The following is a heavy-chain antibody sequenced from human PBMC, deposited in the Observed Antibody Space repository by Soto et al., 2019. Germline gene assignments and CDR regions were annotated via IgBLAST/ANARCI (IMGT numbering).Heavy chain of an antibody. V-gene: IGHV3-48*02. D-gene: IGHD3-16*02. CDR1: GFTFSSYS. J-gene: IGHJ6*02. CDR3: AREIMITFGGVIAKDYGMEV. CDR2: ISSSSSTI. Sequence: PGGSLRLSCAASGFTFSSYSMNWVRQAPGKGLEWVSYISSSSSTIYYADSVKGRFTISRDNAKNSLYLQMNSLRDEDTAVYYCAREIMITFGGVIAKDYGMEVWGQGTTVTVSS.